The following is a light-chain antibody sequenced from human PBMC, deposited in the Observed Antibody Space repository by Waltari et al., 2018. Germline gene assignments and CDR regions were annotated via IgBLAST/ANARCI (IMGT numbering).Light chain of an antibody. CDR1: SSDIGDYDS. V-gene: IGLV2-8*01. CDR2: EVT. CDR3: SAYSGTTNPYV. Sequence: QSALTQPPSASGSLGQSVTIPCTGTSSDIGDYDSVSWYHQHPGKAPTVIIYEVTKRPSGVPDRFSGTKSGTTASLTVSGLQAGDEADYYCSAYSGTTNPYVFGTGTTVIVL. J-gene: IGLJ1*01.